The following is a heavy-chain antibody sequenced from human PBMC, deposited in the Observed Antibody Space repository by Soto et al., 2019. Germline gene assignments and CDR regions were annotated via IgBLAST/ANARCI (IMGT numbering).Heavy chain of an antibody. V-gene: IGHV3-7*03. CDR1: GFTFSSYW. CDR2: IKQDGSEK. J-gene: IGHJ6*02. CDR3: ARGQYCSGGSCYLDYYYGMDV. D-gene: IGHD2-15*01. Sequence: GGSLRLSCAASGFTFSSYWMSWVRQAPGKGLEWVANIKQDGSEKYYVDSVKGRFTISRDNAKNSLYLQMNSLRAEDTAVYYCARGQYCSGGSCYLDYYYGMDVWGQGTTVTVSS.